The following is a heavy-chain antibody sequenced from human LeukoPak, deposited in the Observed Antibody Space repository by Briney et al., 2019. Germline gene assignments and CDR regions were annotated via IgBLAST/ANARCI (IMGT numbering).Heavy chain of an antibody. V-gene: IGHV1-18*04. CDR2: ISAYNGNT. CDR1: GYTFTSYG. D-gene: IGHD6-13*01. J-gene: IGHJ6*04. Sequence: GASVKVSCKASGYTFTSYGISWVRQAPGQGLEWMGWISAYNGNTNYAQKLQGRVTMTTDTSTSTAYMELRSLRSDDTAVYYCAREAPQYSSSWEYGMDVWGKETTVTVSS. CDR3: AREAPQYSSSWEYGMDV.